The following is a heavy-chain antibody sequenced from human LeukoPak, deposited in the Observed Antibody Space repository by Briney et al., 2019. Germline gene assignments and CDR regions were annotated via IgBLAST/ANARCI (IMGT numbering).Heavy chain of an antibody. J-gene: IGHJ6*02. CDR1: GFTFSSYG. CDR2: IWYDGSNI. V-gene: IGHV3-33*03. D-gene: IGHD3-16*01. Sequence: GGSLRLSCAASGFTFSSYGMHWVRQAPGKGLEWVAVIWYDGSNIYYADSVKGRFTISRDNAKNSLYLQMSNLRAEDTAVYFCARGGGLDVWGQGATVTVSS. CDR3: ARGGGLDV.